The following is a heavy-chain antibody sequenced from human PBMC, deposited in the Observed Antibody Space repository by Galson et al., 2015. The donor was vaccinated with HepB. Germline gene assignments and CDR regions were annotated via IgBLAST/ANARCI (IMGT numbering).Heavy chain of an antibody. CDR1: GFTVSSNY. CDR2: IYSGGTT. Sequence: SLRLSCAASGFTVSSNYMSWVRQAPGKGLEWVSVIYSGGTTYYADSVKGRFTISRHNSKNTLYLQMNSLRAEDTAVYYCARNPSGYYYPDYLDYWGQGTLVTVSS. CDR3: ARNPSGYYYPDYLDY. V-gene: IGHV3-53*04. J-gene: IGHJ4*02. D-gene: IGHD1-26*01.